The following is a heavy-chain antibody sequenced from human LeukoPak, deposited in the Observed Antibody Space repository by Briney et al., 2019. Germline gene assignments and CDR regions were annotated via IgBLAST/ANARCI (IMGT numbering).Heavy chain of an antibody. CDR2: INPNSGGT. J-gene: IGHJ3*02. V-gene: IGHV1-2*02. Sequence: ASVKVSCKASGYTFTGYYMHWVRQAPGQGLEWMGWINPNSGGTNYAQKFQGRATMTRDTSISTAYMELSRLRSDDTAVYYCARLYHSDIVVVPAAPVDAFDIWGQGTMVTVSS. D-gene: IGHD2-2*01. CDR1: GYTFTGYY. CDR3: ARLYHSDIVVVPAAPVDAFDI.